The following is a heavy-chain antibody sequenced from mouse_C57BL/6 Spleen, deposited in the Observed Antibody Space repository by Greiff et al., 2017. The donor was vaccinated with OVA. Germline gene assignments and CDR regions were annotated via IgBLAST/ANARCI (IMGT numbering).Heavy chain of an antibody. CDR1: GYTFTSYW. CDR2: IHPNSGST. Sequence: QVQLQQPGAELVKPGASVKLSCKASGYTFTSYWMHWVKQRPGQGLEWIGMIHPNSGSTNYNEKFKSNATLTVDKSSSTAYMQLSSLTSEDSAVYYCARLGSNYAMGYWGKGTSVTVAS. D-gene: IGHD3-1*01. CDR3: ARLGSNYAMGY. V-gene: IGHV1-64*01. J-gene: IGHJ4*01.